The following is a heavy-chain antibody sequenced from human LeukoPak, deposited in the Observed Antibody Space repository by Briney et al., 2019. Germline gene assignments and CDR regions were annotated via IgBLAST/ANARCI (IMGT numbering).Heavy chain of an antibody. Sequence: SETLSLTCTVSGGSISSYYWSWIRQPPGKGLEWSGYIYYSGSTNYNPSLKSRVTISVDTSKNQFSLKLSSVTAADTAVYYCGAWDVVVTRYTGYWGQGTLVTVSS. CDR3: GAWDVVVTRYTGY. CDR1: GGSISSYY. CDR2: IYYSGST. J-gene: IGHJ4*02. D-gene: IGHD2-21*02. V-gene: IGHV4-59*08.